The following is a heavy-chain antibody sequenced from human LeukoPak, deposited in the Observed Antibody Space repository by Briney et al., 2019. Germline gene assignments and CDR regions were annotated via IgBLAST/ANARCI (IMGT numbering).Heavy chain of an antibody. Sequence: PGGSLKLSCAASGFTFSASAMHWVRQASGKGLEWVGHIGNKASNYATDYAPSLKGRFTISRDDSKDTAYLQVNSLKPEDTAVYYCAGNYDSWTGLNYWGLGTLVTVSS. J-gene: IGHJ4*02. CDR1: GFTFSASA. D-gene: IGHD3-3*01. CDR2: IGNKASNYAT. CDR3: AGNYDSWTGLNY. V-gene: IGHV3-73*01.